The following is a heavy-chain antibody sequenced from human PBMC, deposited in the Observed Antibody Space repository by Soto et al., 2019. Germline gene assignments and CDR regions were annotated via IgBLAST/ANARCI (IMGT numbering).Heavy chain of an antibody. CDR3: ARVRCGYCSSTSCRKCYGMDV. D-gene: IGHD2-2*03. V-gene: IGHV3-33*01. CDR1: GFTFSSYG. CDR2: IWYDGSNK. Sequence: SLRLSCAASGFTFSSYGMHWVRQAPGKGLEWVAVIWYDGSNKYYADSVKGRFTISRDNSKNTLYLQMNSLRAEDTAVYYCARVRCGYCSSTSCRKCYGMDVWGQGTTVTVSS. J-gene: IGHJ6*02.